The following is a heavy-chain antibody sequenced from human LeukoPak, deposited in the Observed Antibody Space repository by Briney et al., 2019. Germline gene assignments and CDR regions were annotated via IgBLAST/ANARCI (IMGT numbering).Heavy chain of an antibody. J-gene: IGHJ4*02. CDR3: ARDLLWCSGGSCQDDY. V-gene: IGHV1-46*01. CDR1: GYTFTSYY. Sequence: GASVKVSCKASGYTFTSYYMHWVRQAPGQGLEWMGIIHPSGGSTSYAQKFQGRVTMTRDTSTSTVYMELSSLRSEDTAVYYCARDLLWCSGGSCQDDYWGQGTLVTVSS. CDR2: IHPSGGST. D-gene: IGHD2-15*01.